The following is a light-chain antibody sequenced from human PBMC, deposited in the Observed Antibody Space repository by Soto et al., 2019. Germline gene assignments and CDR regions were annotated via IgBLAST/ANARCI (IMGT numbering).Light chain of an antibody. CDR1: QTISTW. CDR2: DYS. Sequence: DIQTTQAPSTLSASVGYRVPIPCRASQTISTWLAWYKQKTGKAPKLLSFDYSSLESGVPSRFSGSGSGTEFTLTRSNLTPDAFATYYCQQYHRYSNTFGQGTKVDIK. CDR3: QQYHRYSNT. V-gene: IGKV1-5*01. J-gene: IGKJ2*01.